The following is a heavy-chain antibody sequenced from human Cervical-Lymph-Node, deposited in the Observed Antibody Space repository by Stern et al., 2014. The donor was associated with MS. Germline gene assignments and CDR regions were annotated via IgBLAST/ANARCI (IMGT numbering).Heavy chain of an antibody. CDR3: ARVLAAGAFYYFGMDV. D-gene: IGHD6-25*01. CDR2: IDWDDDK. CDR1: EFSLTTTGMC. V-gene: IGHV2-70*01. Sequence: ESGPALVKPTQTLTLTCTFSEFSLTTTGMCVSWIRQPPGKALEWLGIIDWDDDKYYNTSLKTRLSISSDTSKNQVVLTLTDVAPVDSATYYCARVLAAGAFYYFGMDVWGQGTTVTVSS. J-gene: IGHJ6*02.